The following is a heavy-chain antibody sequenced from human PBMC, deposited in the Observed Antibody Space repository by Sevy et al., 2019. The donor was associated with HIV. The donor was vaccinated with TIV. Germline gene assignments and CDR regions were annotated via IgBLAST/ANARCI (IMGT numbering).Heavy chain of an antibody. CDR1: GFKFDDYA. CDR3: AKDLRRGDILTGYLNY. V-gene: IGHV3-9*01. J-gene: IGHJ4*02. CDR2: ITWDGGRT. Sequence: GGSLRLSCTASGFKFDDYAMHWVRQPPGKGLEWVSGITWDGGRTGYADSVKGRFIISRDNTKSSLYLQMNSLRAEDTASYYCAKDLRRGDILTGYLNYWGQGILVTVSS. D-gene: IGHD3-9*01.